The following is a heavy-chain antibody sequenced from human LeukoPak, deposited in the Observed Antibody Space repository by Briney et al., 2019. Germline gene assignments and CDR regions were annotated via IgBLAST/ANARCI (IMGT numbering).Heavy chain of an antibody. CDR2: ISYDGNNK. D-gene: IGHD2/OR15-2a*01. CDR1: GLTFSSYA. Sequence: PGGSLRLSCAASGLTFSSYAMHWVRQAPGKGLEWVAVISYDGNNKYYADSVKGRFTISRDNPKNTLYLQMNSLRAEDTAVYYCARDVSLHFYYFDYWGQGTLVAVSS. J-gene: IGHJ4*02. V-gene: IGHV3-30-3*01. CDR3: ARDVSLHFYYFDY.